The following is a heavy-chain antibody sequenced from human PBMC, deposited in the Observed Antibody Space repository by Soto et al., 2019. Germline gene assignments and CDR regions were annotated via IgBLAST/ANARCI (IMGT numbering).Heavy chain of an antibody. D-gene: IGHD1-26*01. CDR3: AKRSPYYCDY. Sequence: EVQLLESGGGLAQPGGSLRLSCAASGFTFSSYAMSWVRQAPGKGLEWVSTIGISGNTYYADSVKGRFTISRDISKNTLYLQMNSLRAEDTALYYCAKRSPYYCDYWGQGTLVTVSS. CDR1: GFTFSSYA. V-gene: IGHV3-23*01. CDR2: IGISGNT. J-gene: IGHJ4*02.